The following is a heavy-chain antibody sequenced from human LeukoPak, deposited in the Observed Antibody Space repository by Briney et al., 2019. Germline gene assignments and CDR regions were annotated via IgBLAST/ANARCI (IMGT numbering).Heavy chain of an antibody. CDR2: IYYSGST. D-gene: IGHD3-10*01. CDR3: ARGVITIIRGVINLDAFDI. CDR1: GGSISSYY. Sequence: PSETLSLTCTVSGGSISSYYWCWIRQPPGKGLEWIGYIYYSGSTNYNPSLKSRVTISVDTSRNQFSLRLNSVTAADTAVYYCARGVITIIRGVINLDAFDIWGQGTMVTVSS. V-gene: IGHV4-59*01. J-gene: IGHJ3*02.